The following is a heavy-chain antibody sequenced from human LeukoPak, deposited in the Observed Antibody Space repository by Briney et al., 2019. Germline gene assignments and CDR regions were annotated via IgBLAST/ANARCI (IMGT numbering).Heavy chain of an antibody. CDR2: INPSGGST. CDR3: ARDEGEMATVTYYFDY. V-gene: IGHV1-46*01. D-gene: IGHD5-24*01. Sequence: GASVKVSCKASGYTFTSYYMHWVRQAPGQGLEWMGIINPSGGSTSYAQKFQGRVTMTRDTSTSTVYTELSSLRSEDTAVYYCARDEGEMATVTYYFDYWGQGTLVTVSS. CDR1: GYTFTSYY. J-gene: IGHJ4*02.